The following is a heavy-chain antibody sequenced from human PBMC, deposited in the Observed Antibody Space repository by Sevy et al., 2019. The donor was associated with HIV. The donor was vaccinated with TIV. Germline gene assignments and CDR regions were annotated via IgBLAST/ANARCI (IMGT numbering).Heavy chain of an antibody. CDR3: AREGCTKPHDY. CDR1: GFTFSKYS. D-gene: IGHD2-8*01. V-gene: IGHV3-23*01. CDR2: LSFGCGEI. J-gene: IGHJ4*02. Sequence: GGSLRLSCAASGFTFSKYSMSWVRQPPGKGLEGVSTLSFGCGEINYADSVKGRFTFSRDNSKSSVFLQMNNLRPEDTAVYCCAREGCTKPHDYWGQGTLVTVSS.